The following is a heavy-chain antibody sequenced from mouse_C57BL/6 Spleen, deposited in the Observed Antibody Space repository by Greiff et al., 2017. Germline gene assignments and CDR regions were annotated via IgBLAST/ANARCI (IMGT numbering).Heavy chain of an antibody. CDR3: ASGEGVAEDFGY. J-gene: IGHJ2*01. Sequence: VQLKQSGPELVKPGASVKMSCKASGYTFTDYNMHWVKQSHGKSLEWIGYINPNNGGTSYNQKFKGKATLTVNKSSSTAYMELRSLTSEDSAVYYCASGEGVAEDFGYWGQGTTLTVSS. D-gene: IGHD1-1*01. CDR1: GYTFTDYN. CDR2: INPNNGGT. V-gene: IGHV1-22*01.